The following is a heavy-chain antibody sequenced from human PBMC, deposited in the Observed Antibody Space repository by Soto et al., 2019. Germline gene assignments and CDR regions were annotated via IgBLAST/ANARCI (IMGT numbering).Heavy chain of an antibody. Sequence: QVQLVQSGAEVKKPGASVKVSCKASGYTFTNYDLSWVRKAPGQGLEWMGWIRVYNGITNDAQKCQDRVTVTTDTSTSTAYMELRSLRSDDTAVYYCARAIGGYSDRWGQGTLVTVSS. V-gene: IGHV1-18*04. CDR3: ARAIGGYSDR. CDR2: IRVYNGIT. J-gene: IGHJ5*02. CDR1: GYTFTNYD. D-gene: IGHD1-26*01.